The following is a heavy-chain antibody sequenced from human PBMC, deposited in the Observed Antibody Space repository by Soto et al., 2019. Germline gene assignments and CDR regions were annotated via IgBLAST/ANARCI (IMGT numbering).Heavy chain of an antibody. CDR3: AKDSVEQWLVPFDY. CDR1: GFTFSSYA. J-gene: IGHJ4*02. Sequence: GGSLRLSCAASGFTFSSYAMSWVRQAPGKGLEWVSAISGSGGSTYYADSVKGRFTISRDNSKNTLYLQMNSLRAEDTAVYYYAKDSVEQWLVPFDYWGQGTLVTVSS. V-gene: IGHV3-23*01. D-gene: IGHD6-19*01. CDR2: ISGSGGST.